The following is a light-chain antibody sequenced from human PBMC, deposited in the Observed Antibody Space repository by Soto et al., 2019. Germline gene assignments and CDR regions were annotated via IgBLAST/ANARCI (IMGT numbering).Light chain of an antibody. CDR1: QSISNY. CDR3: QQSYTTLFT. CDR2: AAS. J-gene: IGKJ3*01. Sequence: DIEMTQSPSSLSASVGDRVTITCRASQSISNYLNWYQQKPGKAPKLLNYAASSLQSGVPSRFSGRGSGTEFPLTISSLQPEDFATYSCQQSYTTLFTFGPGTNVDI. V-gene: IGKV1-39*01.